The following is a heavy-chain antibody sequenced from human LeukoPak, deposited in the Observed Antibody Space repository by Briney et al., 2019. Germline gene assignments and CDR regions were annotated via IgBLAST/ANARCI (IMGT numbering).Heavy chain of an antibody. D-gene: IGHD6-13*01. CDR1: GFTVSSNY. Sequence: GGFLRLSCAASGFTVSSNYMSWVRQAPGKGLEWVSVIYSGGSTYYADSVKGRFTISRHNSKNTLYLQMNSLRADDTAVYYCARGLAAAGGSFYDYWGQGTLVTVSS. J-gene: IGHJ4*02. CDR3: ARGLAAAGGSFYDY. CDR2: IYSGGST. V-gene: IGHV3-53*04.